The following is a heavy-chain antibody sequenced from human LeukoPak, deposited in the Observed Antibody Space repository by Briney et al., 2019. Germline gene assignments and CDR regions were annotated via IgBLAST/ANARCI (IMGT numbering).Heavy chain of an antibody. Sequence: GGSLRLSWVVYGFTFSESWMSWVRHAAGKGREWVSTITTSDANTYYADSVKGRFTVSRDNSKNTLFLQMNSRRAEDTAVYYCEKDGGLWVSAHWGDSWGRGTLVTVSS. D-gene: IGHD7-27*01. CDR2: ITTSDANT. CDR3: EKDGGLWVSAHWGDS. J-gene: IGHJ4*02. V-gene: IGHV3-23*01. CDR1: GFTFSESW.